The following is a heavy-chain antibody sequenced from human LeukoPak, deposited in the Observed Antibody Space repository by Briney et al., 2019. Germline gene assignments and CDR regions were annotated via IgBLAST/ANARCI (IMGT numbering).Heavy chain of an antibody. CDR2: IYYSGST. CDR1: GGSISSYY. V-gene: IGHV4-59*12. Sequence: SETLSLTCTVSGGSISSYYWSWIRQPPGKGLEWIGYIYYSGSTNYNPSLKSRVTISVDTSKNQFSLKLSSVTAADTAVYYCARLIVGATPDYWGQGTLVTVSS. CDR3: ARLIVGATPDY. D-gene: IGHD1-26*01. J-gene: IGHJ4*02.